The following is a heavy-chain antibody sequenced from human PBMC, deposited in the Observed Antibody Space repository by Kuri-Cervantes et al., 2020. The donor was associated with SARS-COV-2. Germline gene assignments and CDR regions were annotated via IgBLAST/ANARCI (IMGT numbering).Heavy chain of an antibody. V-gene: IGHV3-30-3*01. Sequence: GESLKISCAASGFTFSSYAMHWVRQAPGKGLEWMAVISYDGSNKYYADSVKGRFTISRDNAKNSLYLQMNSLRAEDTALYYCAREGHYDFWSGYYEGYWFDPWGQGTLVTVSS. CDR1: GFTFSSYA. CDR2: ISYDGSNK. J-gene: IGHJ5*02. CDR3: AREGHYDFWSGYYEGYWFDP. D-gene: IGHD3-3*01.